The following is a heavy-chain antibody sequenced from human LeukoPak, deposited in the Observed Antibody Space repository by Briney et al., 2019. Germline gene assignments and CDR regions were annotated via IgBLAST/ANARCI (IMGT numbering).Heavy chain of an antibody. CDR2: IIPIFGTA. V-gene: IGHV1-69*05. CDR1: GGTFSSYA. Sequence: GASVKVSCKASGGTFSSYAISWVRQAPGQGLEWMGGIIPIFGTANYAQKFQGRVTITTDESTSTAYMELSSLRSEDTAVYYCARSRIAAAGSNPPDYWGQGTLVTVSS. J-gene: IGHJ4*02. D-gene: IGHD6-13*01. CDR3: ARSRIAAAGSNPPDY.